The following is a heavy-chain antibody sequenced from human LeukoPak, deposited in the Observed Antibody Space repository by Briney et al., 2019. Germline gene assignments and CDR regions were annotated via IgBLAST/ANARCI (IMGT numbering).Heavy chain of an antibody. CDR3: ANARYSNYGAFDI. CDR2: IYYSGST. D-gene: IGHD4-11*01. Sequence: SETLSLTCTVSGGSVSSSSYYWGWIRQPPGKGLEWIGSIYYSGSTYYNPSLKSRVTISVDTSKNQFSLKLSSVTAADTAVYYCANARYSNYGAFDIWGQGTMVTVSS. J-gene: IGHJ3*02. V-gene: IGHV4-39*01. CDR1: GGSVSSSSYY.